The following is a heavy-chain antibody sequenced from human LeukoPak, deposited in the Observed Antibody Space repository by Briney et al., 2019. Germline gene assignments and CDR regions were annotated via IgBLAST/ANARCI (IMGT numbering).Heavy chain of an antibody. D-gene: IGHD5-24*01. CDR2: IYPGDSDT. V-gene: IGHV5-51*01. CDR1: GYSFTNYW. Sequence: GESLQISCKGSGYSFTNYWIGWVRQMPGKGLEWMGIIYPGDSDTRYSPSFQGQVTISADKSISTAYLQWSSLKASDTAMDYRARAGDGYNSDPFDYWGQGTLVTVSS. CDR3: ARAGDGYNSDPFDY. J-gene: IGHJ4*02.